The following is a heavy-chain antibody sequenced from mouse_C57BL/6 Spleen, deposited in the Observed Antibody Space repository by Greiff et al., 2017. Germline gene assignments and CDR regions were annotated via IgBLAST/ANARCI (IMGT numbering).Heavy chain of an antibody. J-gene: IGHJ4*01. V-gene: IGHV1-69*01. CDR3: AAEDNH. CDR1: GYTFTSYW. CDR2: IDPSDSYT. Sequence: QVQLQQPGAELVMPGASVKLSCKASGYTFTSYWMHWVKQRPGQGLEWIGEIDPSDSYTNYNQKFKGKSTLTVDKSSSTAYMQLSSLTSEDSAVYYCAAEDNHWGQGTSVTVSS.